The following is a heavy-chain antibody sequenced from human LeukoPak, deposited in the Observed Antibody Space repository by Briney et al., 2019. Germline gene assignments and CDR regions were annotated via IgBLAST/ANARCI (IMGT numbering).Heavy chain of an antibody. J-gene: IGHJ5*02. D-gene: IGHD4-11*01. CDR3: ARAPPSTRITTRGLPNWFDP. CDR1: GGSISSSNW. CDR2: IYHSGST. V-gene: IGHV4-4*02. Sequence: SGTLSLTCAVSGGSISSSNWWSWVRQPPGQGLEWIGEIYHSGSTNYNLSLKSRVTISVDKSKNQFSLKLSSVTAADTAVYYCARAPPSTRITTRGLPNWFDPWGQGTLVTVSS.